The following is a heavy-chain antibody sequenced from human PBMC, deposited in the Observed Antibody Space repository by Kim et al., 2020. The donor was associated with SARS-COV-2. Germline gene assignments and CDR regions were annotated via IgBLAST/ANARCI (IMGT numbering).Heavy chain of an antibody. CDR2: INPSGGST. V-gene: IGHV1-46*01. D-gene: IGHD6-13*01. J-gene: IGHJ4*02. CDR1: GYTFTSYY. CDR3: ARDRQQLTGGVQFDY. Sequence: ASVKVSCKASGYTFTSYYMHWVRQAPGQGLEWMGIINPSGGSTSYAQKFQGRVTMTRDTSTSTVYMELSSLRSEDTAVYYCARDRQQLTGGVQFDYWGQGTLVTVSS.